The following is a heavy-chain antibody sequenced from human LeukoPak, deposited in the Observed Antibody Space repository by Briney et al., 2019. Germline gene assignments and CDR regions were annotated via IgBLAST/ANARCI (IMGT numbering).Heavy chain of an antibody. D-gene: IGHD1-1*01. CDR3: AREGQLGLDN. J-gene: IGHJ1*01. CDR2: ITLHSGDT. CDR1: GHTLTVHY. V-gene: IGHV1-2*02. Sequence: GASVNVSCKASGHTLTVHYIHWVRQGPGQGLEWLGWITLHSGDTHYAQKYQGRLTMTSDTSISTGYMELSRLQFDDTAVYYCAREGQLGLDNWGQGTLVTVSS.